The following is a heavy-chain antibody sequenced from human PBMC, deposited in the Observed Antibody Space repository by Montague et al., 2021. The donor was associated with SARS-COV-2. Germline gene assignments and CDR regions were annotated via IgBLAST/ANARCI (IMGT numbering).Heavy chain of an antibody. J-gene: IGHJ5*02. CDR1: GFIFSNFA. CDR2: ITYDGIDK. V-gene: IGHV3-30*04. Sequence: SLRLSCAASGFIFSNFAFHWVRQAPGKGLEWVAIITYDGIDKFYADSVKGRFTISRDNSKNTLYLRLNSLTPEDTAVYYCARDVGVVRNWFDPWGQGTLVTVSS. D-gene: IGHD3-10*01. CDR3: ARDVGVVRNWFDP.